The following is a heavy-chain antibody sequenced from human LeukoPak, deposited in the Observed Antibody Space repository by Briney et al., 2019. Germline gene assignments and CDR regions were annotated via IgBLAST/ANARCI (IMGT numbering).Heavy chain of an antibody. Sequence: GGSLRLSCAASGFTVGSNYMSWVRQAPGKGLEWVSVIYSGGSTYYADSVKGRFTISRDNSKNTLYLQMNSLRAEDTAVYYCAREQMTTVTSDAFDIWGQGTMVTVSS. J-gene: IGHJ3*02. CDR1: GFTVGSNY. D-gene: IGHD4-17*01. CDR2: IYSGGST. CDR3: AREQMTTVTSDAFDI. V-gene: IGHV3-53*01.